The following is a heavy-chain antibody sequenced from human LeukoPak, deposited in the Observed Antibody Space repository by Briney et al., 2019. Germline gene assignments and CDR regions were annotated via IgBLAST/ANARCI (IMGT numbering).Heavy chain of an antibody. V-gene: IGHV3-7*03. CDR2: IKPDGSEK. J-gene: IGHJ4*02. CDR1: GFTFSDTL. D-gene: IGHD2-2*01. Sequence: GGSLRLSCAASGFTFSDTLMTWVRQAPGKGLEWVATIKPDGSEKYYVDSVRGRFTISGVNAENSLYLQMNSLRAEDTAVYHCTKGGYSTSWYWIYWGQGTLVTVSS. CDR3: TKGGYSTSWYWIY.